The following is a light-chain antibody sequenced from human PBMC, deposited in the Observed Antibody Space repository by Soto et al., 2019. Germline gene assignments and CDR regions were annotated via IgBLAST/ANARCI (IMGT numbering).Light chain of an antibody. CDR2: EVS. V-gene: IGLV2-8*01. J-gene: IGLJ2*01. CDR1: SSDVGGYNY. Sequence: QSALTQPPSASGSPGQSVTISCTGTSSDVGGYNYVSWYQQHPGKAPKLMIYEVSKRPSGVPDRFSGSKSGNTASLTVSGLQAEDEADYYCSSYASSTLFGGGTKLTVL. CDR3: SSYASSTL.